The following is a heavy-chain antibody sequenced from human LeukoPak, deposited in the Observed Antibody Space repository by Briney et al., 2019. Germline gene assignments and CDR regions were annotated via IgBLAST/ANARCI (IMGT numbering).Heavy chain of an antibody. V-gene: IGHV1-2*02. CDR3: AMNTIFGVANYYYYYYMDV. J-gene: IGHJ6*03. CDR1: GYTFTGYY. D-gene: IGHD3-3*01. Sequence: GASVKVSCTASGYTFTGYYMHWVRQAPGQGLEWMGWINPNSGGTNYAQKFQGRVTMTRDTSISTAYMELSRLRSDDTAVYYCAMNTIFGVANYYYYYYMDVWGKGTTVTVSS. CDR2: INPNSGGT.